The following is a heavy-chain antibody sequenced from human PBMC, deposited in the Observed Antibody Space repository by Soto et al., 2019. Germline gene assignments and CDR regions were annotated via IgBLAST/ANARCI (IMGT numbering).Heavy chain of an antibody. J-gene: IGHJ2*01. CDR2: INGDGTSS. CDR1: GFTLSNFW. V-gene: IGHV3-74*03. CDR3: ARDFDWYLDV. Sequence: EVQLVESGGGLAQPGGSLRLSCAASGFTLSNFWMHWVRHVPGKGLVWVSRINGDGTSSAYADSVKGRCTISRDTAKNTVYLQMARLRVEDTGLFYCARDFDWYLDVWGRGTLVTV.